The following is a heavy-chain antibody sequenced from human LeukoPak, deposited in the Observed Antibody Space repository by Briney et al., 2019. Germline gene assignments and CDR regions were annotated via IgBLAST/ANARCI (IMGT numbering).Heavy chain of an antibody. CDR1: GYTFTSYG. CDR2: INAGNGNT. CDR3: ARVTYCSSTSCYEREGHGYYYYYMDV. D-gene: IGHD2-2*01. J-gene: IGHJ6*03. V-gene: IGHV1-3*01. Sequence: ASVKVSCKASGYTFTSYGMHWVRQAPGQRLEWMGWINAGNGNTKYSQKFQGRVTITRDTSASTAYMELSSLRSDDTAVYYCARVTYCSSTSCYEREGHGYYYYYMDVWGKGTTVTVSS.